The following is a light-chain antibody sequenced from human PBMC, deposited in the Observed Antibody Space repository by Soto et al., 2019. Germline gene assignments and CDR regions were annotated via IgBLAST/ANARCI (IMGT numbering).Light chain of an antibody. Sequence: EGVMTQSPGTLSLSPGKRAALSCRASQSVSSRLAWYQQKPGQAPRLLISGASSRATGIPDRFSGSGSGTDFTLTISRLEPEDFAVYYCQQYAGSPQTFGQGTRLEIK. J-gene: IGKJ5*01. V-gene: IGKV3-20*01. CDR3: QQYAGSPQT. CDR1: QSVSSR. CDR2: GAS.